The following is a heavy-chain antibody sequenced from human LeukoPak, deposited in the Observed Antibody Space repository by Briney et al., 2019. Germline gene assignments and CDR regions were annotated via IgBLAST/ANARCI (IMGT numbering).Heavy chain of an antibody. J-gene: IGHJ5*02. V-gene: IGHV4-59*01. CDR2: IYYSGST. D-gene: IGHD2-2*01. CDR3: ARVRCSSTRCYLNWFDP. CDR1: GGSISSYY. Sequence: SETLSLTCTVSGGSISSYYWSWIRQPPGNGLEWIGYIYYSGSTNYNPSLKSRVTISVDTSKNQFSLKLSSVTAADTAVYYCARVRCSSTRCYLNWFDPWGQGTLVTVSS.